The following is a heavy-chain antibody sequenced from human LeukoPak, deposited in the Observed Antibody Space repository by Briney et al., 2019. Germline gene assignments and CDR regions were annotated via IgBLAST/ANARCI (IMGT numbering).Heavy chain of an antibody. D-gene: IGHD3-9*01. CDR2: INPSGGST. CDR3: ARAYRYFDWLGSSPMGNYMDV. J-gene: IGHJ6*03. CDR1: GYTFTSYY. V-gene: IGHV1-46*01. Sequence: ASVKVSCKASGYTFTSYYMHWVRQAPGQGLEWMGIINPSGGSTSYAQKFQGRVTMTTDTSTSTAYMELRSLRSDDTAVYYCARAYRYFDWLGSSPMGNYMDVWGKGTTVTVSS.